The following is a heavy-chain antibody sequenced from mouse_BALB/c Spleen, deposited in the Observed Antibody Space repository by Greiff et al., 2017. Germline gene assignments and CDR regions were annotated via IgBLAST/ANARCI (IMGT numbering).Heavy chain of an antibody. D-gene: IGHD1-2*01. CDR3: ARGTHYGRYAMDY. CDR1: GYTFTSYY. Sequence: QVQLQQSGPELVKPGASVRISCKASGYTFTSYYIHWVKQRPGQGLEWIGWIYPGNVNTKYNEKFKGKATLTADKSSSTAYMQLSSLTSEDSAVYFCARGTHYGRYAMDYWGQGTSVTVSS. J-gene: IGHJ4*01. V-gene: IGHV1S56*01. CDR2: IYPGNVNT.